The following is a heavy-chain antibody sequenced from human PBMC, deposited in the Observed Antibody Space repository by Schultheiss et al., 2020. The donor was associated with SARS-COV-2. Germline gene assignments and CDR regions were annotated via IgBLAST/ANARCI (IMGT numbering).Heavy chain of an antibody. Sequence: SQTLSLICAVYGGSFSGYYWSWIRQPPGKGLEWIGEINHSGSTNYNPSLKSRVTISVDTSKNQFSLKLSSVTAADTAVYYCARGTRLYYYDSSGYYGNLGYYYGMDVWGQGTTVTVSS. CDR2: INHSGST. V-gene: IGHV4-34*01. D-gene: IGHD3-22*01. J-gene: IGHJ6*02. CDR3: ARGTRLYYYDSSGYYGNLGYYYGMDV. CDR1: GGSFSGYY.